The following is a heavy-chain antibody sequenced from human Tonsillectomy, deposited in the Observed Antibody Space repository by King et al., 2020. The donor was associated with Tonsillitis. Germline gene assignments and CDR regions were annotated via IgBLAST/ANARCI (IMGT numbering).Heavy chain of an antibody. CDR1: GFTFSSYG. Sequence: VQLVESGGGVVQPGRSLRLSCAASGFTFSSYGMHWVRQAPGKGLEGVAVIWYDGSNKYYADSVKGRFTISRDNSKNTLYLQMNSLRAEDTAVDYCARVAGYSDSWFDPWSQGTLVTVSS. CDR2: IWYDGSNK. V-gene: IGHV3-33*01. CDR3: ARVAGYSDSWFDP. J-gene: IGHJ5*02. D-gene: IGHD3-22*01.